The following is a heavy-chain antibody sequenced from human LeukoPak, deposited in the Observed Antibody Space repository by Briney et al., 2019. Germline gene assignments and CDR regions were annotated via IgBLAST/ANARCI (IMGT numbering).Heavy chain of an antibody. D-gene: IGHD7-27*01. J-gene: IGHJ6*02. Sequence: GNTGYAQKFHRRVTMTSTTSISTAYMELSSLRSEDTAVYYCARAGLTGAYYYYYYGMDVWGQGTTVTVSS. CDR2: GNT. V-gene: IGHV1-8*01. CDR3: ARAGLTGAYYYYYYGMDV.